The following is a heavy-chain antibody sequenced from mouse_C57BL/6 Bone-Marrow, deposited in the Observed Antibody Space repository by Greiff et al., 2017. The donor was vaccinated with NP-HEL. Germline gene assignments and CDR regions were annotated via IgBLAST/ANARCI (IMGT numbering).Heavy chain of an antibody. J-gene: IGHJ3*01. CDR1: GYTFTSYW. CDR2: IHPISGST. CDR3: ARGRWSFAY. D-gene: IGHD2-3*01. Sequence: QVQLQQPGAELVKPGASVKLSCKASGYTFTSYWMHWVKQRPGQGLEWIGMIHPISGSTNYNEKFKSKATLTVDKSSSTAYMQLSSLTSEDSAVYYCARGRWSFAYWGQGTLVTVSA. V-gene: IGHV1-64*01.